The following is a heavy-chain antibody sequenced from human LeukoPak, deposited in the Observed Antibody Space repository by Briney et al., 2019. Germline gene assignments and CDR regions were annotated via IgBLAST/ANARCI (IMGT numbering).Heavy chain of an antibody. CDR2: ISSSSSYI. Sequence: AVRSLRLSCAASGFTFSSYSMNWVRQAPGKGLEWVSSISSSSSYIYYADSVKGRFTISRDNAKNSLYLQMNSLRAEDTAVYYCARSSPIMTPKAYYFDYWGQGTLVTVSS. D-gene: IGHD2-15*01. J-gene: IGHJ4*02. V-gene: IGHV3-21*01. CDR3: ARSSPIMTPKAYYFDY. CDR1: GFTFSSYS.